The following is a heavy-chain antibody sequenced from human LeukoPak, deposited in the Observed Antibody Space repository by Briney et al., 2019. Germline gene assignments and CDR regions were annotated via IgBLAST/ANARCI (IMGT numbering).Heavy chain of an antibody. Sequence: GASVKVSCKASGYSFITYAISWVRQAPGQGLEWMGRIIPILGIANYAQKFQGRVTITADKSTSTAYMELSSLRSEDTAVYYCARGVRYYDSSGYYSDYWGQGTLVTVSS. J-gene: IGHJ4*02. CDR2: IIPILGIA. CDR3: ARGVRYYDSSGYYSDY. V-gene: IGHV1-69*04. D-gene: IGHD3-22*01. CDR1: GYSFITYA.